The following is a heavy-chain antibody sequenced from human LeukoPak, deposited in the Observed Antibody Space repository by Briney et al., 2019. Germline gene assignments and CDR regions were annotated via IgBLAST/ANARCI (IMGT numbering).Heavy chain of an antibody. CDR3: ARLRYPGALDI. V-gene: IGHV3-74*01. CDR2: INSDGSYT. D-gene: IGHD3-9*01. CDR1: GFTFRSYW. Sequence: GGSLRLSCTASGFTFRSYWMHWVRQAPGKGLVWVSRINSDGSYTSYADFMKGRFTVSRDNAKNTLFLQMNSVRAEDTAVYYCARLRYPGALDIWGQGTMVTVSS. J-gene: IGHJ3*02.